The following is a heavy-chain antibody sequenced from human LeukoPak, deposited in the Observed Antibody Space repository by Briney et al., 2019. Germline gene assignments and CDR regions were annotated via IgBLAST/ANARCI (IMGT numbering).Heavy chain of an antibody. CDR2: IYFSGTT. J-gene: IGHJ4*02. CDR3: VSGGSYLTK. V-gene: IGHV4-59*07. D-gene: IGHD3-10*01. Sequence: SDTLSLTCTVSGGSISSYWSWIRQSPGKGLEWIGYIYFSGTTNYNPSLKSRLTITIDTSRNQFSLQLSSVTAADTAIYYCVSGGSYLTKWGQGTLVTVSS. CDR1: GGSISSY.